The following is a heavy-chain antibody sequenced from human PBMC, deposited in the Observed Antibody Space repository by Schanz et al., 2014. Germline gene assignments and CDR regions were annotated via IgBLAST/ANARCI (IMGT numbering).Heavy chain of an antibody. D-gene: IGHD6-13*01. J-gene: IGHJ6*02. CDR1: GYTFTGYY. CDR3: ATDHIAAAGSQYFYYYGMGV. Sequence: QVQLVQSGAEVKKPGASVKVSCQASGYTFTGYYMHWVRQAPGQGLEWMGQINPNSGATIYAQNFQGRVTMTRDTSISTAYMELSRLRSDDTAVYYCATDHIAAAGSQYFYYYGMGVWGQGTTVTVSS. V-gene: IGHV1-2*06. CDR2: INPNSGAT.